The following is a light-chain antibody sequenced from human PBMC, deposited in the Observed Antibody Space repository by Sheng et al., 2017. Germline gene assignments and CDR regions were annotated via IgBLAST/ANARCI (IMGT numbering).Light chain of an antibody. Sequence: QSALTQPASVSGSPGQSITISCTGTSSDVGSYNLVSWYQQYSGKAPKLMIYEGSKRPSGVSNRFSGSKSGNTASLTISRLQAEDEADYYCCSYAGSSTWVFGGGTKLTVL. V-gene: IGLV2-23*01. CDR2: EGS. CDR1: SSDVGSYNL. CDR3: CSYAGSSTWV. J-gene: IGLJ3*02.